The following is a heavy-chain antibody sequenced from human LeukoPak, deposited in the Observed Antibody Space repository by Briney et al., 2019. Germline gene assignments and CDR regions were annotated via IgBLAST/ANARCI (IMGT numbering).Heavy chain of an antibody. J-gene: IGHJ4*02. CDR2: ITPIFGTA. CDR1: GGTFSSYA. Sequence: GASVKVSCKASGGTFSSYAISWVRQAPGQGLEWMGGITPIFGTANYAQKFQGRVTITADKSTSTAYMELSSLRSEDTAVYYCARVPGSGSYYGDPYFDYWGQGTLVTVSS. V-gene: IGHV1-69*06. D-gene: IGHD3-10*01. CDR3: ARVPGSGSYYGDPYFDY.